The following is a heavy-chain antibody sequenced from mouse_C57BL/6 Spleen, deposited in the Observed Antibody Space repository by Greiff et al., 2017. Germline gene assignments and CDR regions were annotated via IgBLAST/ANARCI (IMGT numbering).Heavy chain of an antibody. CDR3: ARPGTAWYVDV. Sequence: EVMLVESGGGLVKPGGSLKLSCAASGFTFSDYGMHWVRQAPEKGLEWVAYISSGSSTIYYADTVKGRFTISRDNAKNTLFLQMTSLRSEDTAMYYCARPGTAWYVDVWGTGTTVTVSS. CDR2: ISSGSSTI. CDR1: GFTFSDYG. V-gene: IGHV5-17*01. J-gene: IGHJ1*03. D-gene: IGHD3-3*01.